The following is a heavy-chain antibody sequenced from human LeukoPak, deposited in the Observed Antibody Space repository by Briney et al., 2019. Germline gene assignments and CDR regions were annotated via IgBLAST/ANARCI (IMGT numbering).Heavy chain of an antibody. D-gene: IGHD1-1*01. J-gene: IGHJ4*02. CDR1: GGSIGSGTYY. V-gene: IGHV4-61*01. CDR3: ARDASMNPRQLEY. Sequence: SETLSLTCTVSGGSIGSGTYYWGWIRQSPGKGLEWIGHIYYSGSTNYNPSLQSRVTISRDTSKNQFSLKLTSVSAADTAVYYCARDASMNPRQLEYWGQGIMVTVSS. CDR2: IYYSGST.